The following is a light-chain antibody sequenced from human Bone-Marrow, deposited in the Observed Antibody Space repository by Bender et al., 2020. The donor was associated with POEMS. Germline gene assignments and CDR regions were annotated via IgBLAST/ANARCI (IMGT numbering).Light chain of an antibody. CDR3: ASWDDGLFWV. J-gene: IGLJ3*02. V-gene: IGLV2-14*03. Sequence: QSALTQPISVSGSPGQSITISCAGTSSDVGGYDYISWYQQYPGKSPQLIIHDVSDRPSGVSSRFSGSKSGTSASLAINGLQSEDEADYYCASWDDGLFWVFGGGTKLTVL. CDR1: SSDVGGYDY. CDR2: DVS.